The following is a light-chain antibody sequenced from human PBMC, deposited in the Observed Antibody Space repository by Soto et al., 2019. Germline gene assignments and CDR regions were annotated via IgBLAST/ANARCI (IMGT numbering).Light chain of an antibody. CDR1: QAIGTA. Sequence: IQMTQSPSSLSASVGDRVTITCRASQAIGTALGWYQQKPGKAPKRLIYAASSLQSGAPPRFSGSGSGTDFTLTIRNLQPGDFAVYYCQHYVTWPLTFGGGTKVE. CDR2: AAS. J-gene: IGKJ4*01. CDR3: QHYVTWPLT. V-gene: IGKV1-17*02.